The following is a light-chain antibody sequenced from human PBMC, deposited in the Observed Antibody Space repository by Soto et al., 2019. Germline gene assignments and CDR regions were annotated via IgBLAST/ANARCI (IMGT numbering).Light chain of an antibody. J-gene: IGKJ5*01. Sequence: EIVLTQSPGTLSLSPGERATLSCRASQSVSSSYLAWYQQKPGQAPRLLIYGASSRATGIPDRFSGSGSGTDFTLTISRLEPEDFAVYYCQQYGSSPFSIAQETRLEIK. CDR3: QQYGSSPFS. CDR2: GAS. CDR1: QSVSSSY. V-gene: IGKV3-20*01.